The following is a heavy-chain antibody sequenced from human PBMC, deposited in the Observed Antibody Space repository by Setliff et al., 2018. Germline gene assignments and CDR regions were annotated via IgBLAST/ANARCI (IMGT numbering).Heavy chain of an antibody. J-gene: IGHJ4*02. CDR1: GYTFSSYD. V-gene: IGHV1-8*02. Sequence: ASVKVSCKASGYTFSSYDINWVRQATGQGLEWMGWMNPTSGNTGYAQKFQGRVTMTRSTSISTAYMELSSLRSEDTAVYYCARGAPGRYCSGGSCSYFDYWGQGILVTVSS. CDR2: MNPTSGNT. D-gene: IGHD2-15*01. CDR3: ARGAPGRYCSGGSCSYFDY.